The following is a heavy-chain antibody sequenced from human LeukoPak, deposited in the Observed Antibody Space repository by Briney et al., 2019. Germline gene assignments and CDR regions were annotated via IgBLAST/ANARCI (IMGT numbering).Heavy chain of an antibody. CDR1: GFIFTSYA. D-gene: IGHD4-17*01. V-gene: IGHV3-23*01. CDR2: ISGSGDST. CDR3: AKRVDYGDYYFDY. J-gene: IGHJ4*02. Sequence: GGSLRLSCAASGFIFTSYAMTWVRQAPGKGLEWVSGISGSGDSTYYADSVKGRFTISRDNSKNTLYLQMNSLRAEDTAVYYCAKRVDYGDYYFDYWGQGTLVTVSS.